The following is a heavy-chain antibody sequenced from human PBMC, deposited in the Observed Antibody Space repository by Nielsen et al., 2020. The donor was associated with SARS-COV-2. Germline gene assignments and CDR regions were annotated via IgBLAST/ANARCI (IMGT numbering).Heavy chain of an antibody. D-gene: IGHD5-12*01. Sequence: GGSLRLSCAASGFAFDHYAMGWVRQPPGKGLEWVSTLSGLGGSTYYADSVKGRFTISRDNSKNTVDLQMNGLRADDTAVYYCARLRGYTHFDYWGQGILVTVSS. V-gene: IGHV3-23*01. CDR1: GFAFDHYA. CDR3: ARLRGYTHFDY. CDR2: LSGLGGST. J-gene: IGHJ4*02.